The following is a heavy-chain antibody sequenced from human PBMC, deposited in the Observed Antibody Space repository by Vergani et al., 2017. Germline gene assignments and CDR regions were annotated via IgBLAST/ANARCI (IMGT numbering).Heavy chain of an antibody. V-gene: IGHV4-59*13. CDR2: IYSTGST. CDR3: ARVMYRDEASTGYRLEGMDI. CDR1: GGPFNTYY. J-gene: IGHJ6*02. Sequence: QVQLEESGPGLVKPSETLSLTCTVPGGPFNTYYWSWIRQSPGKGLEWIGYIYSTGSTNYNPSLNSRVTMSVDTSENQFSLKLRSVTAADTAVYFCARVMYRDEASTGYRLEGMDIWGQGTTVTISS. D-gene: IGHD3-9*01.